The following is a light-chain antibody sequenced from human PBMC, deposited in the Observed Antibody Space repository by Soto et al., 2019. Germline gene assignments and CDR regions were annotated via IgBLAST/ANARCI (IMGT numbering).Light chain of an antibody. Sequence: QSVLTQPPSASGSPGQSVTISCTGTSSDVGAYNYVSWHQQHPGKVPKLIMYEVSKRPSGVPDRFSGSKSGNTASLTVSGLQAEDEADYYCSSYGGSNNFGVFGTGTKVTVL. CDR1: SSDVGAYNY. CDR2: EVS. V-gene: IGLV2-8*01. J-gene: IGLJ1*01. CDR3: SSYGGSNNFGV.